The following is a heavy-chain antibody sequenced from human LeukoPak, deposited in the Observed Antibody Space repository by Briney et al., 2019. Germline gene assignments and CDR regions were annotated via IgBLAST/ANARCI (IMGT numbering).Heavy chain of an antibody. Sequence: GGSLRLSCAASGFTFSSYEMNWVRQAPGKGLEWVSYISTSGTTIYYADSVKGRSTISRDNAKNSLYLQMNSLRAEDTAVYYCARDSPITGSFYYYMDVWGKGTTVTVSS. V-gene: IGHV3-48*03. D-gene: IGHD1-20*01. J-gene: IGHJ6*03. CDR2: ISTSGTTI. CDR3: ARDSPITGSFYYYMDV. CDR1: GFTFSSYE.